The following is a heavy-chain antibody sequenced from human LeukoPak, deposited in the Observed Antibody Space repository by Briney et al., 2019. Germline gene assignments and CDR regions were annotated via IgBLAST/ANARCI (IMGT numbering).Heavy chain of an antibody. Sequence: GGSLRLSCVASGFTFSSYWMNWVRQAPGRGLEWVANIKYDGREKYYVDSVKGRFTISRDNAKNSLFLQMNSLRAEDTAVYYCANIGQTALDIWGQGTMVTVSS. V-gene: IGHV3-7*05. D-gene: IGHD5-12*01. CDR2: IKYDGREK. CDR3: ANIGQTALDI. CDR1: GFTFSSYW. J-gene: IGHJ3*02.